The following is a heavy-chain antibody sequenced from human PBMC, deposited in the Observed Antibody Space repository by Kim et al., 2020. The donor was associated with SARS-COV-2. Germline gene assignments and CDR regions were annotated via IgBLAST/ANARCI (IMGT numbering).Heavy chain of an antibody. V-gene: IGHV1-18*04. Sequence: ASVKVSCKASGYTFTSYGISWVRQAPGQGLEWMGWISAYNGNTNYAQKLQGRVTMTTDTSTSTAYMELRSLRSDDTAVYYCAREWGGRYSPYYYYYYGMDVWGQGTTVTVSS. J-gene: IGHJ6*02. CDR1: GYTFTSYG. CDR2: ISAYNGNT. D-gene: IGHD5-18*01. CDR3: AREWGGRYSPYYYYYYGMDV.